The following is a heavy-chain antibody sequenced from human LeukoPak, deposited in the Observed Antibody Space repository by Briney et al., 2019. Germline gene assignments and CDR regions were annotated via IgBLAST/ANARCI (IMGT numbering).Heavy chain of an antibody. CDR1: GFTFSSYA. D-gene: IGHD3-22*01. Sequence: GGSLRLSCAASGFTFSSYAMSWVRQAPGKGLEWVSAISGSGGSTYYADSVKGRFTISRDNSKNTLYLQMNSLRAEDTAVYYCARGLTNYYDSSGYYFRPSLRDAFDIWGQGTMVTVSS. J-gene: IGHJ3*02. CDR2: ISGSGGST. CDR3: ARGLTNYYDSSGYYFRPSLRDAFDI. V-gene: IGHV3-23*01.